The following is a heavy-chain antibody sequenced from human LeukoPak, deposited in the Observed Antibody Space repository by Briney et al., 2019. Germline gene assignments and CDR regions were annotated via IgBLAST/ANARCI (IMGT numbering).Heavy chain of an antibody. D-gene: IGHD1-26*01. CDR3: ARSSIVGATDYFDY. V-gene: IGHV4-4*07. CDR1: GGSISGYY. CDR2: IYTSEST. Sequence: SETLSLTCTVSGGSISGYYWSWIRQPAGKGLEWIGRIYTSESTNYNPSLKSRVTMSVDTSKNQFSLKLNSVTAADTAVYYCARSSIVGATDYFDYWGQGTLVTVSS. J-gene: IGHJ4*02.